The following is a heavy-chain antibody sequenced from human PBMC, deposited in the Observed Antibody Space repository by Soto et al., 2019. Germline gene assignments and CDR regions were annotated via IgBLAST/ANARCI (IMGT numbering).Heavy chain of an antibody. J-gene: IGHJ4*02. CDR1: GGSISSGDHF. Sequence: SETLSLTCTVSGGSISSGDHFWSWIRQSPGKGLESIVYMYYSGTIYYNPSLKSRITTSVDTSNNQFSLNLASVSAADTAVYYCARGRGYGYGIDFWGQGALVTVS. CDR3: ARGRGYGYGIDF. CDR2: MYYSGTI. D-gene: IGHD5-18*01. V-gene: IGHV4-30-4*01.